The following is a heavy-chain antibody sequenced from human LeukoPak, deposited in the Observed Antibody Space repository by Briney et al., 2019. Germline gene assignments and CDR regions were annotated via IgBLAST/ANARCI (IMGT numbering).Heavy chain of an antibody. CDR2: IYTSGST. Sequence: SQTLSLTCNVSGGSISSGSYYWSWIRQPAGKGLEWIGRIYTSGSTNYNTSLKSRVTISVDTSKNQFSLKLSSVTAADTAVYYCASGKLGGDDYWGQGTLVTVSS. V-gene: IGHV4-61*02. CDR3: ASGKLGGDDY. CDR1: GGSISSGSYY. J-gene: IGHJ4*02. D-gene: IGHD2-21*02.